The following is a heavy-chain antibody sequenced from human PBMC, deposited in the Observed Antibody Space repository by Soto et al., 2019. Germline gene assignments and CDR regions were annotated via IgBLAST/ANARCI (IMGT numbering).Heavy chain of an antibody. Sequence: GASVKVSCKASQYTFTGHFVHWVRQAPGQGLEWMGWINPKNGATNYAQNFQDWVTMTRDTSISTAYMELRSLRPDDTALYYCATNDGGGSGSRLNYWGQGTLVTVSS. D-gene: IGHD6-19*01. CDR2: INPKNGAT. CDR3: ATNDGGGSGSRLNY. CDR1: QYTFTGHF. V-gene: IGHV1-2*04. J-gene: IGHJ4*02.